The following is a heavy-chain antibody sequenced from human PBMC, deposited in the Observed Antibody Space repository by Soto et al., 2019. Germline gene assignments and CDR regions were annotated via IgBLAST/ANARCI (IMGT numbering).Heavy chain of an antibody. CDR1: GFTFSSYG. CDR2: ISYHGSNK. J-gene: IGHJ6*03. Sequence: ESGGGVVQPGRSLRLSCGASGFTFSSYGMHWVRQALGKGLEWVAVISYHGSNKYYADSVKGRFTISRDNFKNTLYLQMNSLRAEDTAVYYCAKDFRSGSDPYMDVWGKGTTVTVSS. CDR3: AKDFRSGSDPYMDV. D-gene: IGHD5-12*01. V-gene: IGHV3-30*18.